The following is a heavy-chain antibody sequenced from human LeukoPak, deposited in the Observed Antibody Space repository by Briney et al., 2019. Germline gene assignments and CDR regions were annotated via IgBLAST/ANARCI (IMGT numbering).Heavy chain of an antibody. Sequence: GGTLRLSCEASGVTFNGSGIHWVRQAPGKGREWVAFIHYDGGFDYYLDSVKGRFTVSRDSSKNIVYLQMDDLRAEDTAVYYCARDKVRGIVWGAADHALDVWGQGTMVTVSS. V-gene: IGHV3-30*02. J-gene: IGHJ3*01. CDR2: IHYDGGFD. CDR1: GVTFNGSG. CDR3: ARDKVRGIVWGAADHALDV. D-gene: IGHD3-10*01.